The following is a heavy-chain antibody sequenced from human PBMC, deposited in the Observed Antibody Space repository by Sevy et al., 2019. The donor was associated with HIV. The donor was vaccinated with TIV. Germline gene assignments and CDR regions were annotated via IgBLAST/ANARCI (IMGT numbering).Heavy chain of an antibody. Sequence: GGPLRLSCAASGFTFDDYAMHWVRQAPGKGLEWVSGISWNSGSIGYADSVKGRFTISRDNAKNSLYLQMNSLRAEDTALYYCAKDMGSGSYPKYYFDYWGQGTLVTVSS. D-gene: IGHD1-26*01. CDR2: ISWNSGSI. J-gene: IGHJ4*02. V-gene: IGHV3-9*01. CDR1: GFTFDDYA. CDR3: AKDMGSGSYPKYYFDY.